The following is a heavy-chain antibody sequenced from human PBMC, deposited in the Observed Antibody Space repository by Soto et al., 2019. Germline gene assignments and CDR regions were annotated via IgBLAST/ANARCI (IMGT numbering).Heavy chain of an antibody. CDR2: ISGDETNT. CDR1: AFTFSTYA. V-gene: IGHV3-23*01. CDR3: ATDIVVVFAANNY. J-gene: IGHJ4*02. D-gene: IGHD2-15*01. Sequence: EVQLLESGGGLVQPGGSLRLSCAVSAFTFSTYAMSWVRQAPGKGLEWVSTISGDETNTFYADPVKGRFTISRDNSKNMLFLQMNSLRAEDTAVYYCATDIVVVFAANNYWGQGTRVTVSS.